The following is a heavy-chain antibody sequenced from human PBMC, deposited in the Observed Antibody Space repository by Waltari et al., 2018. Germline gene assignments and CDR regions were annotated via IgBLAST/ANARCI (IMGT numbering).Heavy chain of an antibody. J-gene: IGHJ4*02. CDR1: GFTVSSNY. D-gene: IGHD4-17*01. Sequence: EVQLVESGGGLIQPGGSLRLSCAASGFTVSSNYMSWVRQAPGKGLEWVSVIYSGGSTYYADSVKGRFTISRDNSKNTLYLQMNSLRAEDTAVYYCAKLLVTTVVWAFDYWGQGTLVTVSS. V-gene: IGHV3-53*01. CDR2: IYSGGST. CDR3: AKLLVTTVVWAFDY.